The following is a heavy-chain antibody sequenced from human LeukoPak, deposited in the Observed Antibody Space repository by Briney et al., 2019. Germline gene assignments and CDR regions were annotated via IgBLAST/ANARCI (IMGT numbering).Heavy chain of an antibody. J-gene: IGHJ5*02. V-gene: IGHV4-61*02. CDR2: IYTSGST. Sequence: SQTLSLTCTVSGCSISSGSYYWSCIRQPAGKGLEWIGSIYTSGSTNYNPSLNGRATISVDTSKNQFSLKLSSVTAADTDVYYCAREQYYDINWSDPWGQGTLVTVSS. D-gene: IGHD3-22*01. CDR1: GCSISSGSYY. CDR3: AREQYYDINWSDP.